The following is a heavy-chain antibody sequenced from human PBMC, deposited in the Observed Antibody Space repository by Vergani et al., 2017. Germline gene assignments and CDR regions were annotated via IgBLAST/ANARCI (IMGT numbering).Heavy chain of an antibody. V-gene: IGHV4-59*01. CDR1: GGSLSGYY. Sequence: QVQLQESGPGLVRPSETLSLPCTVPGGSLSGYYWNLIRPTPGDGLEWIGYVEDSGYFNYNPSLKTRVSMSSDTSNNQFSLMLSSVTVADTAVYYCARSIVSRNPPDYFDNWGQGTLVTVSS. D-gene: IGHD1-14*01. J-gene: IGHJ4*02. CDR3: ARSIVSRNPPDYFDN. CDR2: VEDSGYF.